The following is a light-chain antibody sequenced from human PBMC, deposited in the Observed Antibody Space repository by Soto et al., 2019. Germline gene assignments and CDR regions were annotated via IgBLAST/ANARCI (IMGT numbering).Light chain of an antibody. CDR1: PSISSW. Sequence: DLPMTQSPSTLSASVGDRVTITCRASPSISSWLAWYQQKPGKAPKLLIYDASSLESGVPSRFSGSGSGTEFPLTISSLQPDDFATYYGQQYNSYSGTFGQGTKVEIK. V-gene: IGKV1-5*01. J-gene: IGKJ1*01. CDR3: QQYNSYSGT. CDR2: DAS.